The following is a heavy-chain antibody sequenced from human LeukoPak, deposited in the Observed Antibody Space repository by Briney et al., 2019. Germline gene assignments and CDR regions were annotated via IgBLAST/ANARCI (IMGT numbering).Heavy chain of an antibody. V-gene: IGHV3-23*01. J-gene: IGHJ4*02. CDR2: ISGSDGST. Sequence: PGGSLRLSCAASGFTFSSYAMSWVRQAPGKGLEWVSGISGSDGSTYYADSVKGRFTISRDDSKNTLYLQMNSLRAEDAAVYYCAKAPVTTCSGAYCYPFDYWGQGTLVTVSS. CDR1: GFTFSSYA. D-gene: IGHD2-15*01. CDR3: AKAPVTTCSGAYCYPFDY.